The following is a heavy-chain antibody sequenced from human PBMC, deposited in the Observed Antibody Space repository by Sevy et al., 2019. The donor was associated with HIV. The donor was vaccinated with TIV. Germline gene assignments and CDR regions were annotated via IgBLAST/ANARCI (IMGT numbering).Heavy chain of an antibody. CDR3: ARDVTYYYDSGNYFDY. Sequence: GGSLRLSCVVSGFTFSKYPMNWVRQAPGKGLEWVSSISSSSNYIYYGDSVKGRFTSSRDNAKNSLYLQMNSLRADDTAVYYCARDVTYYYDSGNYFDYWGQGTLVTVSS. CDR1: GFTFSKYP. CDR2: ISSSSNYI. V-gene: IGHV3-21*01. D-gene: IGHD3-22*01. J-gene: IGHJ4*02.